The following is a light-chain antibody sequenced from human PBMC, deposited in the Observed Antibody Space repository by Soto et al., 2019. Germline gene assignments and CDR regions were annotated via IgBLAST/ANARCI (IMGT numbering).Light chain of an antibody. V-gene: IGKV3-20*01. CDR1: ESIESRY. CDR3: QQFGSSPGFT. J-gene: IGKJ3*01. Sequence: EIVLTQSPATLSLSPGERATLSCRASESIESRYLAWYQQRPGQAPRLLIYGTSSRATGIPDRFSGSGSGTDFSLTISRLEPEDFAVYYFQQFGSSPGFTFGPGTKVDIK. CDR2: GTS.